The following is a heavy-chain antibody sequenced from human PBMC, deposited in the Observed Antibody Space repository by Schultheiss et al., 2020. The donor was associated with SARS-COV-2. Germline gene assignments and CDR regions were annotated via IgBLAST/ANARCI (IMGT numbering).Heavy chain of an antibody. J-gene: IGHJ3*02. D-gene: IGHD2-21*02. V-gene: IGHV1-8*02. CDR2: MNPNSGNT. CDR1: GYTFTSYG. Sequence: ASVKVSCKASGYTFTSYGISWVRQAPGQGLEWMGWMNPNSGNTGYAQKFQGRVTMTRDTSISTAYMELSRLRSDDTAVYYCARVASLGDWDDAFDIWGQGTMVTVSS. CDR3: ARVASLGDWDDAFDI.